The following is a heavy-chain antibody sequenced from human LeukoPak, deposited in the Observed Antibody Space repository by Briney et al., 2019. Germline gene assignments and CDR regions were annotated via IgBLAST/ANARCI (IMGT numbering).Heavy chain of an antibody. V-gene: IGHV3-48*04. J-gene: IGHJ4*02. D-gene: IGHD6-25*01. CDR2: IGVGSSTI. Sequence: GGSLRLSCAASGFTFSYYAMNWVRQAPGKGLEWVSYIGVGSSTIYYADSVKGRFTISRDNAKNSLYLQMNSLRAEDTAVYYCARYLGTALYYWGQGTLVTVSS. CDR1: GFTFSYYA. CDR3: ARYLGTALYY.